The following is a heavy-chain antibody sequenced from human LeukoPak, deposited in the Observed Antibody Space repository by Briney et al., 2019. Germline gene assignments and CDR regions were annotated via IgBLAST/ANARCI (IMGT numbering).Heavy chain of an antibody. CDR3: ASYYASSGYYYIAFDI. CDR2: IIPIFGTA. V-gene: IGHV1-69*05. Sequence: SVKVSCKASGGTFSSYAISWVRQAPGQGLEWMGRIIPIFGTANYAQKFQGRVTITTDESTSTAYMELSSLRSEDTAVYYCASYYASSGYYYIAFDIWGQGTMVTVSS. CDR1: GGTFSSYA. D-gene: IGHD3-22*01. J-gene: IGHJ3*02.